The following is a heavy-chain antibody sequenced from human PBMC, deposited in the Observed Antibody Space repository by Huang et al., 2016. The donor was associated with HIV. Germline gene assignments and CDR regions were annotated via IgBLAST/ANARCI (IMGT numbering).Heavy chain of an antibody. CDR2: ISKNSGAT. Sequence: EVQLVESGGGLAQPGGSLRLSCVASGYTFSTYSMNWVRQAPGKGLEWVSYISKNSGATSYAESVKGRFTVSRDNVKNSLYLQMNRLRVEDTAMYYCVRDSSSGLQLRYWGQGALVIVS. J-gene: IGHJ4*02. CDR3: VRDSSSGLQLRY. V-gene: IGHV3-48*01. CDR1: GYTFSTYS. D-gene: IGHD3-22*01.